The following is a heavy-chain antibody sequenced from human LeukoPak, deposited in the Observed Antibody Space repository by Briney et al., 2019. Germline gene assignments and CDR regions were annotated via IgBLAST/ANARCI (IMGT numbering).Heavy chain of an antibody. D-gene: IGHD6-19*01. Sequence: ETLSLTCAVYGGSFSGYYWSWIRQPPGKGLEWVGRIKSKTDGGTTDYAAPVKGRFTISRDDSKNTLYLQMNSLKTEDTAVYYCTVSSGWYDYWGQGTLVTVSS. CDR2: IKSKTDGGTT. CDR3: TVSSGWYDY. J-gene: IGHJ4*02. V-gene: IGHV3-15*01. CDR1: GGSFSGYY.